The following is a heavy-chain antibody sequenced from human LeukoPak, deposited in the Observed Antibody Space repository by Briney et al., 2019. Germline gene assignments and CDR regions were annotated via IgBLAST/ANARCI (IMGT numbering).Heavy chain of an antibody. V-gene: IGHV3-30*04. Sequence: PGRSLRLSCAASGFTFSSYAMHWVRQTPGKGLEWVAVISYDGNKKYYADSVKGRFTISRDNSRSTLFLQINSLRAEDTAVYCCVTYPASSHAMFTAHQASKDYWGQGTLVTVSS. CDR1: GFTFSSYA. CDR3: VTYPASSHAMFTAHQASKDY. D-gene: IGHD3-10*02. CDR2: ISYDGNKK. J-gene: IGHJ4*02.